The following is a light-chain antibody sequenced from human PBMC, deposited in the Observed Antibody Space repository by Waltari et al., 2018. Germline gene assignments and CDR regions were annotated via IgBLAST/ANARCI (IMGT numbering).Light chain of an antibody. Sequence: DIQMTQAPYTLCAAVGDRVTITCRASQSISSWLAWYQQKPGKAPKLLIYKASSLESGVPSRFSGSGSGTEFTLTISSLQPDDFATYYCQQYNSYVFGQGTKVEIK. J-gene: IGKJ1*01. CDR2: KAS. V-gene: IGKV1-5*03. CDR1: QSISSW. CDR3: QQYNSYV.